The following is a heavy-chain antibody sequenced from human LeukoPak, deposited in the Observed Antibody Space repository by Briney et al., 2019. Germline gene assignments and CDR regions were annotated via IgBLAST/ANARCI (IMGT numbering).Heavy chain of an antibody. J-gene: IGHJ4*02. Sequence: GGSLRLSCVASGFTFNSYGMHWVRQAPGKGLEWVAVIWYDGSNKYYADSVKGRFTISRDNSKNTLDLQMNSLRAEDTAVYYCAGDRDGGNSRGLDHWGQGTLVTVSS. D-gene: IGHD4-23*01. CDR2: IWYDGSNK. CDR3: AGDRDGGNSRGLDH. V-gene: IGHV3-33*01. CDR1: GFTFNSYG.